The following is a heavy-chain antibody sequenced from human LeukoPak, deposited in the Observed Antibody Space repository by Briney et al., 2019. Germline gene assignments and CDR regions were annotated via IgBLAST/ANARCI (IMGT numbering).Heavy chain of an antibody. CDR2: IHHSGST. D-gene: IGHD3-10*01. V-gene: IGHV4-38-2*01. Sequence: PSETLSLTCAVSGYSISSGYYWGWIRQPPGKGLEWIGSIHHSGSTYYNPSLKSRVTISVDTSKNQFSLKLSSVTAADTAVYYCALGLLWFGELSGFDYWGQGTLVTVSS. CDR3: ALGLLWFGELSGFDY. J-gene: IGHJ4*02. CDR1: GYSISSGYY.